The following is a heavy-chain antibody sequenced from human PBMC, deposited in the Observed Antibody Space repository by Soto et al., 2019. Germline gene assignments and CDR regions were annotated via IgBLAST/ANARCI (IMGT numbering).Heavy chain of an antibody. V-gene: IGHV4-30-4*01. CDR2: IYYSGST. CDR1: GGSISSGDYY. CDR3: ARDLATVTSRWFDP. J-gene: IGHJ5*02. D-gene: IGHD4-17*01. Sequence: SETLSLTCTVSGGSISSGDYYWSWIRQPPGKGLEWIGYIYYSGSTYYNPSLKSRVTISVDTSKNQFSLKLSSVTAADTAVYYCARDLATVTSRWFDPWGQGTLVTVSS.